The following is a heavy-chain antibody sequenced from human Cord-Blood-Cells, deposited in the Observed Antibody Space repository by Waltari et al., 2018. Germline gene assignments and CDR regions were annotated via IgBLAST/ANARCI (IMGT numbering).Heavy chain of an antibody. J-gene: IGHJ4*02. D-gene: IGHD2-15*01. CDR1: GGSISSGGCY. CDR2: IYYSGRA. CDR3: ARGRRATLIDY. V-gene: IGHV4-31*03. Sequence: QVQLQESGPGLVKHSQTLSLTCTVSGGSISSGGCYWSWIRQHPGKGLEWIGYIYYSGRACHNPSLKSRVNISLDTSKPQFSLKLSSVTAAGRAVYYCARGRRATLIDYWGQGTLVTVSS.